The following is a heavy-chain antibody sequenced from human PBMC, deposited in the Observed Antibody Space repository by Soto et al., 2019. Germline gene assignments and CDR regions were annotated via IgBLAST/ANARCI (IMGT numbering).Heavy chain of an antibody. Sequence: ASVKASCKAPGYTFTSYGISWVRQAPGQGLEWMGWISAYNGNTNYAQKLQGRVTMTTDTSTSTAYMELGSLRSDDTAVYYCARDGKYSSGWIDAFDIWGQGTMVTVSS. D-gene: IGHD6-19*01. J-gene: IGHJ3*02. CDR3: ARDGKYSSGWIDAFDI. V-gene: IGHV1-18*01. CDR1: GYTFTSYG. CDR2: ISAYNGNT.